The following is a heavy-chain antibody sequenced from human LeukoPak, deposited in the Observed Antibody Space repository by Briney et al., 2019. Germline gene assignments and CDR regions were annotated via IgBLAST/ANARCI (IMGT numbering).Heavy chain of an antibody. CDR2: IYISGTT. D-gene: IGHD2-8*01. Sequence: LETLSLTCTVSGGSISTYYWTWIRQPAGKGLEWIGHIYISGTTNYSPSLKSRVTMSVDTSKNQFSLKLSSVTAADTAVYYCARERTSCTNGVCRTPRWFDPWGQGILVTVSS. J-gene: IGHJ5*02. CDR1: GGSISTYY. V-gene: IGHV4-4*07. CDR3: ARERTSCTNGVCRTPRWFDP.